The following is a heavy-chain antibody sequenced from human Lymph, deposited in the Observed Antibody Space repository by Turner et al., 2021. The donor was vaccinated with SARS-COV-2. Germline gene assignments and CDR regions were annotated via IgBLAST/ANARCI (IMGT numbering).Heavy chain of an antibody. Sequence: EVQLLESGGGLVQPGGSLRLPCAASGFTFSRYAMSWVRQAPGKGLGGVSAISGSGGSTYYADAVKGRFTISRDNSKNTLYLQMNSLRAEDTAVYYCAKEGDTAMVNFGYWGQGTLVTVSS. D-gene: IGHD5-18*01. J-gene: IGHJ4*02. CDR1: GFTFSRYA. CDR3: AKEGDTAMVNFGY. V-gene: IGHV3-23*01. CDR2: ISGSGGST.